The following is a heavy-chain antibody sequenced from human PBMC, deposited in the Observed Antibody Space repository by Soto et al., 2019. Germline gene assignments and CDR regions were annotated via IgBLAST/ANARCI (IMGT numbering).Heavy chain of an antibody. J-gene: IGHJ4*02. CDR2: INPNGGST. Sequence: VQLVQSGAEVKKPGASVQVSCKTSGYSFSNYSTHWVRQVPGQGLEWMGKINPNGGSTSLAQKFKDAVTLTRDTSTNTVYMELSSLTSEDTAVYYCARDGVQLWPRYDFDYWGQGTLVTVSS. D-gene: IGHD1-1*01. V-gene: IGHV1-46*01. CDR1: GYSFSNYS. CDR3: ARDGVQLWPRYDFDY.